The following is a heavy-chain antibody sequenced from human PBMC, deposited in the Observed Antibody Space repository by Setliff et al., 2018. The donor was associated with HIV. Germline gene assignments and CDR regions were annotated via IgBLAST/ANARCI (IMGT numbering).Heavy chain of an antibody. J-gene: IGHJ6*02. CDR3: VIDEGITLRILDQNGIDV. CDR2: IIPVVGTP. Sequence: SVKVSCKASGYTFSSYGINWVRQAFGQGLEWMGGIIPVVGTPHYAQKFQGRVTMTTDESSTIAYMELSSLTSEDTAVYYCVIDEGITLRILDQNGIDVWGQGTTVTVSS. CDR1: GYTFSSYG. V-gene: IGHV1-69*05. D-gene: IGHD3-3*01.